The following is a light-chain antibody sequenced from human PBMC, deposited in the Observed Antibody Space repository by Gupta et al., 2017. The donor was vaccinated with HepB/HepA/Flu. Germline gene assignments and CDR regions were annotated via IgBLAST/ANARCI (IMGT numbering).Light chain of an antibody. Sequence: EIQMTQSPSSLSASVGDRVTITCRASQGISSSLSWYQQKPGTAPKLLIYRAFSLESGVPSRFSGSGSGTDFTLTITRLQPEDSATYFCQQTYWTPYTFGQGTQLEIK. J-gene: IGKJ2*01. V-gene: IGKV1-39*01. CDR1: QGISSS. CDR3: QQTYWTPYT. CDR2: RAF.